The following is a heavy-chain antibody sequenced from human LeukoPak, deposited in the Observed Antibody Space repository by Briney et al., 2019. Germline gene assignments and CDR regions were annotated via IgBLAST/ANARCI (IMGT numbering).Heavy chain of an antibody. CDR1: GGSISSYY. CDR3: ARDRMVRGVTDY. J-gene: IGHJ4*02. CDR2: IYYSGST. Sequence: SETLSLTCTVSGGSISSYYWSWIRQPPGKGLEWIGYIYYSGSTNYNPSLKSRVTISVDTSKNQFSLKLSSVTAADTAVYYCARDRMVRGVTDYWGQGTLVTVSS. V-gene: IGHV4-59*01. D-gene: IGHD3-10*01.